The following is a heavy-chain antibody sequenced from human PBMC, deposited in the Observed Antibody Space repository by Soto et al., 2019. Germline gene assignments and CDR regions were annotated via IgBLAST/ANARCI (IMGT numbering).Heavy chain of an antibody. D-gene: IGHD1-26*01. CDR2: IIPLFGTT. CDR1: GGTFSTYG. Sequence: SVKVSCKASGGTFSTYGISWVRQAPGQGIEWMGGIIPLFGTTNYAQKFKGRVTITADESTSTVYMELSSLRFEDTAIYYCARARGRSWYYWFDPWAQGTLVTVSS. V-gene: IGHV1-69*13. J-gene: IGHJ5*02. CDR3: ARARGRSWYYWFDP.